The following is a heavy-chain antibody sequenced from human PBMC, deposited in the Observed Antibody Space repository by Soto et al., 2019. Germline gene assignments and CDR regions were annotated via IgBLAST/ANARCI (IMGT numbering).Heavy chain of an antibody. CDR3: VCSSGWYGVY. CDR2: ISGSGGST. V-gene: IGHV3-23*01. D-gene: IGHD6-19*01. J-gene: IGHJ4*02. Sequence: EVQLLESGGGLVQPGVSLRLSCAASGFNFSSYAMSWVRQAPGKGLEWVSAISGSGGSTYYADSVKGRFTISRDNSKNTLYLQMNTLRAEDTAVYYCVCSSGWYGVYWGQGTLVTVSS. CDR1: GFNFSSYA.